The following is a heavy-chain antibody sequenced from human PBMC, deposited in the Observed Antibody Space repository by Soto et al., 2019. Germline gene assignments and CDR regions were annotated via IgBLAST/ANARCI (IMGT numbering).Heavy chain of an antibody. J-gene: IGHJ4*02. D-gene: IGHD1-20*01. Sequence: GESLKISFKGSGCSFTNYLICWVRQMPVKGLEWMGIIYPSDSDTRYSPSFQGQVTISVEKSINTAYLQWRSLKASDSGMYYWARSSITGSTWAFGYWGQETLVTVSS. CDR3: ARSSITGSTWAFGY. V-gene: IGHV5-51*01. CDR2: IYPSDSDT. CDR1: GCSFTNYL.